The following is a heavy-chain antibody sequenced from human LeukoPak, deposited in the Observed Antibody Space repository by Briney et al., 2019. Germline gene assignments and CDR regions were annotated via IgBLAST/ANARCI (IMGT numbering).Heavy chain of an antibody. CDR2: INWNSGTM. J-gene: IGHJ6*03. CDR3: AKDPYMDV. V-gene: IGHV3-9*01. Sequence: GRSLRLSCAASGFSFSDATMHWVRQVPGKGLEWVSGINWNSGTMGYADSVKGRFTVSRDNAKNSLYLQMNSLKTEDTALYYCAKDPYMDVWGKGTTVTVSS. CDR1: GFSFSDAT.